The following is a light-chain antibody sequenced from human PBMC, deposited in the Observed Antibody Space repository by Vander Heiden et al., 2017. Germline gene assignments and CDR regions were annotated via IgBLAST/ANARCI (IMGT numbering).Light chain of an antibody. Sequence: QSVLTQPPSPSGTPGRRVTISCSGSSSNIGSNTVNWYQQLPGTAPKLLIYSNNQRPSGVPDRFSGSKSGTSASLAISGLQSEDETDYYCAAWDDSLNGVVFGGGTILTVL. CDR3: AAWDDSLNGVV. CDR1: SSNIGSNT. V-gene: IGLV1-44*01. CDR2: SNN. J-gene: IGLJ2*01.